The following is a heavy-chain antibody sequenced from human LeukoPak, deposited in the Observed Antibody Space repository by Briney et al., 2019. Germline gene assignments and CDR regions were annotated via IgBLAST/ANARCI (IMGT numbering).Heavy chain of an antibody. Sequence: GGSLRLSCAASGFTFSSYGMHWVRQAPGKGLEWVAFIRYDGSNKYYADSVKGRFTISRDNSKNTLYLQMNGQRAEDTALYYCANPDCGSDCYAFDYWGQGTLVTVTS. CDR1: GFTFSSYG. D-gene: IGHD2-21*01. V-gene: IGHV3-30*02. CDR3: ANPDCGSDCYAFDY. CDR2: IRYDGSNK. J-gene: IGHJ4*02.